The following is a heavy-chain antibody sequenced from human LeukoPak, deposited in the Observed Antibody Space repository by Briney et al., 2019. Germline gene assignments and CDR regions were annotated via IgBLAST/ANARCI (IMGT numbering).Heavy chain of an antibody. D-gene: IGHD2-15*01. CDR3: ARGVGYCSGGSCYGWLGYMDV. V-gene: IGHV4-61*02. Sequence: SETLSLTCTVSGGSISSGSYYWSWIRQPAGKGLEWIGRIYTSGSANYNPSLKSRVTISVDTSKNQFSLKLSSVTAADTAVYYCARGVGYCSGGSCYGWLGYMDVWGKGTTVTISS. J-gene: IGHJ6*03. CDR2: IYTSGSA. CDR1: GGSISSGSYY.